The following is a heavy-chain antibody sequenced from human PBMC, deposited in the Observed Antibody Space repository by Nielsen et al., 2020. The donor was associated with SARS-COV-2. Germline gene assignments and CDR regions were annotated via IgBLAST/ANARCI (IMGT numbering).Heavy chain of an antibody. CDR3: ARGHEQRFWSGYYYYYYMDV. D-gene: IGHD3-3*01. Sequence: SVKVSCKASGYTFTSYAMNWVRQAPGQGLEWMGWINTNTGNPTYAQGFTGRFVFSLDTSVSTAYLQICSLKAEDTAVYYCARGHEQRFWSGYYYYYYMDVWGKGTTVTVSS. CDR1: GYTFTSYA. J-gene: IGHJ6*03. CDR2: INTNTGNP. V-gene: IGHV7-4-1*01.